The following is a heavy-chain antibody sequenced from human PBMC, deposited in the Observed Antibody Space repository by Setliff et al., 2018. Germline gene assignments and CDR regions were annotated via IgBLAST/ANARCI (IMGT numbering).Heavy chain of an antibody. Sequence: GASLTISCKDSGYRFPNDWIGWVRQKPGKGLEWVALIFPRDSETRSSPPFEGQVTIPVDRSINTVYLQWSSLRASDSAIYYCTRHPLRPGIAGYFYFVDVWGTGTTVTVSS. CDR2: IFPRDSET. D-gene: IGHD3-22*01. CDR3: TRHPLRPGIAGYFYFVDV. V-gene: IGHV5-51*01. CDR1: GYRFPNDW. J-gene: IGHJ6*03.